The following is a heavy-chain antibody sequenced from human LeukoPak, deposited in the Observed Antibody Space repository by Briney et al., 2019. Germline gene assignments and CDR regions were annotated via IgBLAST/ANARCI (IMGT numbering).Heavy chain of an antibody. CDR3: AKSFRSTSLDY. Sequence: GGSLRLSCAASGFTFRSYGMTWVRQAPGKGLEWVSAISGSGDSTYYADSVKGRFTISRDNSRNTLYLQMNSLRAGDTAVYYCAKSFRSTSLDYWGQGTLVTVSS. CDR1: GFTFRSYG. CDR2: ISGSGDST. D-gene: IGHD2-2*01. J-gene: IGHJ4*02. V-gene: IGHV3-23*01.